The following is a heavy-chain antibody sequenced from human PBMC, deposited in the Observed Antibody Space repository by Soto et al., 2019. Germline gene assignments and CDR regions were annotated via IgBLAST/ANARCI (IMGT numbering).Heavy chain of an antibody. V-gene: IGHV1-18*01. J-gene: IGHJ4*02. D-gene: IGHD5-18*01. CDR2: ISTYNGNT. CDR3: ASDFSYGMFGY. CDR1: GYNFTSYG. Sequence: HVQLVQSGAEVKKPGASVKVSCKASGYNFTSYGISWVRQAPGQGLEWMGWISTYNGNTNSAQKLQGRVTMTTDTSTSIAYMELRSLRSDDTAVYYCASDFSYGMFGYWGQGTLVTVSS.